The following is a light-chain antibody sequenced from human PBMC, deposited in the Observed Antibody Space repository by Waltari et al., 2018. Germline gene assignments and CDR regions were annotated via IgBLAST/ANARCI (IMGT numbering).Light chain of an antibody. J-gene: IGKJ1*01. V-gene: IGKV4-1*01. Sequence: DIVMTQSPDSLAVSLVERATISCKSSQSVLHRSNNKNYLAWHRQKPGQPPKLLIYWSSTRESGVPDRFSGSGSGTDFTLTINSLQAEDVAVYYCQQFYSIPPTFGQGTKVEIK. CDR1: QSVLHRSNNKNY. CDR3: QQFYSIPPT. CDR2: WSS.